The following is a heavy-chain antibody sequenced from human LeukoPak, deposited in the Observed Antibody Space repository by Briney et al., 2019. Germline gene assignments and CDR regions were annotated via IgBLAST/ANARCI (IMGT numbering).Heavy chain of an antibody. V-gene: IGHV3-66*02. CDR1: GFIVSSNY. Sequence: PGGSLRLSCAASGFIVSSNYMTWVRQAPGKGLEWVSTIYSGGSTYYADSVKGRFTISRDNSKNTLYLQMNSLRAEDTAVYYCARSYRYYMDVWGKGTTVTVSS. CDR3: ARSYRYYMDV. CDR2: IYSGGST. J-gene: IGHJ6*03.